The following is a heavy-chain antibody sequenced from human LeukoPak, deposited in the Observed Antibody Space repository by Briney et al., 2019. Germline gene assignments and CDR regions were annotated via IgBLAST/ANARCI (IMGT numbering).Heavy chain of an antibody. CDR3: ARQRPDYGGNSGYFDY. CDR1: GGSISSSSYY. D-gene: IGHD4-23*01. CDR2: IYYSGST. J-gene: IGHJ4*02. V-gene: IGHV4-39*01. Sequence: SETLSLTCTVSGGSISSSSYYWGWIRQPPGKGLEWIGSIYYSGSTYYNPSLKSRVTISVDTSKNQFSLKLSSVTAADTAVYYCARQRPDYGGNSGYFDYWGQGTLVTVSS.